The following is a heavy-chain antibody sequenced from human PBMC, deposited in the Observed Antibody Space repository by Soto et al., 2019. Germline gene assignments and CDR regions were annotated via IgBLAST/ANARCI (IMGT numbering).Heavy chain of an antibody. CDR1: GYSFTSYW. CDR2: IYPGDSDT. D-gene: IGHD2-15*01. V-gene: IGHV5-51*01. J-gene: IGHJ6*02. CDR3: ARGAYCSGGSCYRGAVHYYGMDV. Sequence: GESLKISCNGSGYSFTSYWIGWVRQMPGKGLEWMGIIYPGDSDTRYSPSFQGQVTISADKSISTAYLQWSSLKASDTAMYYCARGAYCSGGSCYRGAVHYYGMDVWGQGTTVTVSS.